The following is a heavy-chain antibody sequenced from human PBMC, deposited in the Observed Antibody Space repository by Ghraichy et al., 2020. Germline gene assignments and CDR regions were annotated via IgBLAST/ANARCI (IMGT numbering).Heavy chain of an antibody. D-gene: IGHD2-15*01. J-gene: IGHJ6*02. Sequence: GGSLRLSCAASGFTFSRYDMHWVRQATGKGLEWVSAIGTAGDTYYPGSVKGRFTISRENAKNSLYLQMNSLRAGDTAVYYCARGPPRYCSGGSCISGMDVWGQGTTVTVSS. CDR2: IGTAGDT. CDR3: ARGPPRYCSGGSCISGMDV. CDR1: GFTFSRYD. V-gene: IGHV3-13*01.